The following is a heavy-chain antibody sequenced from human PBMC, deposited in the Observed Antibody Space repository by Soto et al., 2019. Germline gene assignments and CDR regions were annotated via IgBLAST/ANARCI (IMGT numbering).Heavy chain of an antibody. V-gene: IGHV3-23*01. Sequence: GGSLRLSCAASGFTFSSYTITWVRQAPGRGLEWVSSISGRGDSTYYAESVKGRFTISRDNSENTVYLRMNSLRAEDTAIYYCAKDTRITGTTFIDHWGQGTLVTVSS. CDR3: AKDTRITGTTFIDH. D-gene: IGHD1-20*01. J-gene: IGHJ4*02. CDR2: ISGRGDST. CDR1: GFTFSSYT.